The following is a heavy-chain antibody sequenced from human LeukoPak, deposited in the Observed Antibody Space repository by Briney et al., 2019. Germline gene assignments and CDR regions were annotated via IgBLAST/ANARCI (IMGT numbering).Heavy chain of an antibody. CDR1: GXSFTSYW. CDR2: IDPSDSYT. Sequence: PRESLKISCKGSGXSFTSYWSSWVRQMPGKGLEWMGRIDPSDSYTNYSPSFQGHVTISADKSISTAYLQWSSLKASDTAMYYCARRLYYDAFDIWGQGTMVTVSS. D-gene: IGHD3-10*01. J-gene: IGHJ3*02. V-gene: IGHV5-10-1*01. CDR3: ARRLYYDAFDI.